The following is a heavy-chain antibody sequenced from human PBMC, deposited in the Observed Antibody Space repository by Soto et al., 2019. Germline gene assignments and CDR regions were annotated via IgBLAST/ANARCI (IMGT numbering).Heavy chain of an antibody. CDR2: IYYSGST. D-gene: IGHD2-21*01. V-gene: IGHV4-39*01. J-gene: IGHJ3*02. CDR3: ARLAYCGGDCSDAFDI. CDR1: GGSISSSSYY. Sequence: SETLSLTCTVSGGSISSSSYYWGWIRQPPGKGLEWIGSIYYSGSTYYNPSLKSRVTISVDTSKNQFSLKLSSVTAADTAVYYCARLAYCGGDCSDAFDIWGQGTMVTVSS.